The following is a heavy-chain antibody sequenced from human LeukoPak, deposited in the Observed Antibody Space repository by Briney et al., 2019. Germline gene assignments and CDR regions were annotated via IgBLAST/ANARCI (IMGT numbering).Heavy chain of an antibody. CDR2: INHSGST. Sequence: SETLSLTCAVYGGSFSGYYWSWIRQPPGKGLEWIGEINHSGSTNYNPSLKSRVTISVDTSKNQFSLKLSSVTAVDTAVYYCARGILVPDRRDYDYGRVVWCQGATVTVSS. J-gene: IGHJ6*02. CDR3: ARGILVPDRRDYDYGRVV. CDR1: GGSFSGYY. V-gene: IGHV4-34*01. D-gene: IGHD2-2*01.